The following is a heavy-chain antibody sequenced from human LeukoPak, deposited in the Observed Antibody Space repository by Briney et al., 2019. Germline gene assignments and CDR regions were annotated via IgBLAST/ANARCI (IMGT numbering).Heavy chain of an antibody. J-gene: IGHJ5*02. CDR1: GYIFTNYG. Sequence: ASVKVSCKASGYIFTNYGISWVRQAPGQGLEWIGWISAYNGNTNYAQKLQGRVTMTTDTSTSTAYMELRSLRSDDTAVYYCARLQAAAVRSWFDPWGQGTLVTVSS. CDR2: ISAYNGNT. V-gene: IGHV1-18*01. CDR3: ARLQAAAVRSWFDP. D-gene: IGHD6-13*01.